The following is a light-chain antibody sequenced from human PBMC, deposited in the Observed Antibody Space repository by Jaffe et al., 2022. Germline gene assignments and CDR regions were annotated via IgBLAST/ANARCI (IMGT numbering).Light chain of an antibody. J-gene: IGKJ2*01. CDR3: QQRGYT. CDR2: DAS. CDR1: QSVSSY. V-gene: IGKV3-11*01. Sequence: EIVLTQSPATLSLSPGERATLSCRASQSVSSYLAWYQQKPGQAPRLLIYDASNRATGIPARFSGSGSGTDFTLTISSLEPEDFAVYYCQQRGYTFGQGTKLEIK.